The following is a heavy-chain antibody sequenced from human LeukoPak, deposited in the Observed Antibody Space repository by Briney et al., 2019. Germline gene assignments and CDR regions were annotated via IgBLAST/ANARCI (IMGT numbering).Heavy chain of an antibody. J-gene: IGHJ4*02. CDR2: INPSGGST. D-gene: IGHD4-17*01. Sequence: ASVKVSCKASGYTFTSNYIHWVRQAPGQGLEWMGIINPSGGSTSYAQKFQGRVTMTRDTSTSTVYMELSSLRSEDTAVYYCARGDPTVTCFDYWGQGTLVTVSS. V-gene: IGHV1-46*01. CDR1: GYTFTSNY. CDR3: ARGDPTVTCFDY.